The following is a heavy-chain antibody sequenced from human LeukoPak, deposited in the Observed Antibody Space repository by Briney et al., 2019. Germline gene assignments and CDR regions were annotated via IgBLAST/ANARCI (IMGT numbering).Heavy chain of an antibody. V-gene: IGHV3-23*01. CDR1: GFTFSNYA. D-gene: IGHD6-19*01. J-gene: IGHJ4*02. CDR3: APDMLAVAGSEDY. CDR2: ISSSGSGT. Sequence: PGGSLRLSCAASGFTFSNYAMTWVRQAPGKGLEWVSAISSSGSGTWYADSVEGRFTISRDNSKNTLYLQMNSLRAEDTAVYYCAPDMLAVAGSEDYWGQGTLVTVSS.